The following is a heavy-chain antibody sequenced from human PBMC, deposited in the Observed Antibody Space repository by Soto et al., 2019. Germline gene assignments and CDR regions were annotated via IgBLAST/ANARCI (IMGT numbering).Heavy chain of an antibody. CDR2: ISGSGGST. V-gene: IGHV3-23*01. CDR1: GFTFSSYA. J-gene: IGHJ4*02. Sequence: GGSLRLSCAASGFTFSSYAMSWVRQAPGKGLEWVSAISGSGGSTYYADSVKGRFTISRDNSKNTLYLQMNSLRAEDTAVYYCAKISSSSGNLFDYRGQRTLVTVSS. CDR3: AKISSSSGNLFDY. D-gene: IGHD6-6*01.